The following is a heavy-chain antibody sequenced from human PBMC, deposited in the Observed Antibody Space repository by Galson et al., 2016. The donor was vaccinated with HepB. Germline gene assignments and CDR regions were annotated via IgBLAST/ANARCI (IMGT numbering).Heavy chain of an antibody. Sequence: SVKVSCKASGYTFTRYGISWVRQAPGQGLEWMGWISAYSGNTNYAQKLQDRVTMTTDTSTSTAYMELRSLRSDDTAVYYCARDIQSAWYDFWSGPAYEYYFDYWGQGTLVTVTS. V-gene: IGHV1-18*01. D-gene: IGHD3-3*01. CDR2: ISAYSGNT. CDR1: GYTFTRYG. J-gene: IGHJ4*02. CDR3: ARDIQSAWYDFWSGPAYEYYFDY.